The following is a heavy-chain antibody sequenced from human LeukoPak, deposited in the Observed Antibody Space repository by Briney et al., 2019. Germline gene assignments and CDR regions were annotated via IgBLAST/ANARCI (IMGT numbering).Heavy chain of an antibody. CDR1: GFTFSSYG. CDR3: ARVNQQYYYGSGIYRFYYYGMDV. V-gene: IGHV3-30*03. J-gene: IGHJ6*02. CDR2: ISYDGSNK. D-gene: IGHD3-10*01. Sequence: PGGSLRLSCVASGFTFSSYGVHWVRQAPGKGLEWVSVISYDGSNKYYADSVKGRFTISRDNSENTLYLQMNSLRAEDTALYYCARVNQQYYYGSGIYRFYYYGMDVWGQGTTVTVSS.